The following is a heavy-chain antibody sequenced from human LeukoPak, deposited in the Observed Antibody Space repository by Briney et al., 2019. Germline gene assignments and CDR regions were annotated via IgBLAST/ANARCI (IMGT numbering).Heavy chain of an antibody. CDR2: INQDVSRV. D-gene: IGHD2-8*01. Sequence: GGSLRLSCSGSGFSFSRYWLAWVRQAPGKGLEWVASINQDVSRVHYVDSAKGRFTISRDNAKSSLFLQMTSLRVEDTAVYYCARLKDDVTKFDYWSQGTLVTVSS. CDR1: GFSFSRYW. J-gene: IGHJ4*02. CDR3: ARLKDDVTKFDY. V-gene: IGHV3-7*01.